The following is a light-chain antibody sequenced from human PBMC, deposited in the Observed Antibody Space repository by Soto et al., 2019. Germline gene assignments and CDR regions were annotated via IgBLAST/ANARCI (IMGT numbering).Light chain of an antibody. CDR3: QQYGSSPLT. V-gene: IGKV3-20*01. J-gene: IGKJ4*01. CDR1: QSVSSNY. CDR2: GAS. Sequence: EIVLTQSPGTLSLSPGARAPLSCRASQSVSSNYLAWYQQKPGQAPRLLIYGASSRATGIPDRFSGRGSGTEFPPTNSRLESEDFAVYHCQQYGSSPLTFGGGTKVDI.